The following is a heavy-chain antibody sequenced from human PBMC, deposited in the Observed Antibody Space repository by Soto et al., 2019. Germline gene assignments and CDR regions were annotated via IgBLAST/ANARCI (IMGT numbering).Heavy chain of an antibody. CDR1: GVSISSGGYY. V-gene: IGHV4-31*03. J-gene: IGHJ5*02. Sequence: QVQLQESGPGLVKPSQTLSLTCTVSGVSISSGGYYWSWIRQHPGEGLEWIGYMYYSGSNYYNPSLQRRVTISVDTSKNQFSLKLSSVTAADTAVDYCARGGSIAARRNWCDPWGQGTLVTVSS. CDR2: MYYSGSN. CDR3: ARGGSIAARRNWCDP. D-gene: IGHD6-6*01.